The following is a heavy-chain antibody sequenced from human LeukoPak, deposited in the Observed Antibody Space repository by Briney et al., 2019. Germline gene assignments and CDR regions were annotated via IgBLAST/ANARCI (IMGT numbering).Heavy chain of an antibody. D-gene: IGHD2-8*01. V-gene: IGHV4-38-2*02. CDR2: IHHGVST. CDR1: GYSITSNYY. J-gene: IGHJ4*02. Sequence: SETLSLICAVSGYSITSNYYWGWIRQPPGRGLEWIGSIHHGVSTFYNPSLKSRVTISVDTSNNHFSLRLTSVTAADTAVYYCARDRDDSTNYTPCYFDYWGQGALVAVSS. CDR3: ARDRDDSTNYTPCYFDY.